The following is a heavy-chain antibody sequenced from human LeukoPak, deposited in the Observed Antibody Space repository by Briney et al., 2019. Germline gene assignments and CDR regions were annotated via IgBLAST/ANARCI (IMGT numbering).Heavy chain of an antibody. CDR3: AGDHSVTTPSV. CDR1: GGSISSGSYY. CDR2: IYTSGST. Sequence: SETLSLTCTVSGGSISSGSYYWSWIRQPAGKGLEWIGRIYTSGSTNYNPSLKSRVTISVDTSKNQFSLKLSSVTAADTAVYYCAGDHSVTTPSVWGQGTLVTVSS. J-gene: IGHJ4*02. D-gene: IGHD4-17*01. V-gene: IGHV4-61*02.